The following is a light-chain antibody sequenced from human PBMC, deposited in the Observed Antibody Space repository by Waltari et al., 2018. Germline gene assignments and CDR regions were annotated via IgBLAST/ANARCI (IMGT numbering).Light chain of an antibody. V-gene: IGKV2-28*01. CDR2: LGS. J-gene: IGKJ4*01. Sequence: DIVMTQSPLSLPVTPGEPASISCRSNQSLLHRNGKNYLDWYLQKTGQSPQLLIYLGSNRASGVPDRFSGSGSGTDFTLKISRVEAEDVGFYYCMQSIQFPLTFGGGTKVEIK. CDR1: QSLLHRNGKNY. CDR3: MQSIQFPLT.